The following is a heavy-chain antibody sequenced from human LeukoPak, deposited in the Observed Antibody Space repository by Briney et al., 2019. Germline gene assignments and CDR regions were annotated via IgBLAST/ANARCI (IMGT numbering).Heavy chain of an antibody. D-gene: IGHD3-10*01. V-gene: IGHV3-30*03. CDR3: AREGYYGSGSPPSLYFDY. CDR2: TSSDLNVK. Sequence: GGSLRLSCAASGFTFNTYVMSWVRQAPGKGLEWVAVTSSDLNVKLYADSVKGRFTISRDNSRSTLYLQMNSLRPEDTAIYYCAREGYYGSGSPPSLYFDYWGQGTLVTVSS. CDR1: GFTFNTYV. J-gene: IGHJ4*02.